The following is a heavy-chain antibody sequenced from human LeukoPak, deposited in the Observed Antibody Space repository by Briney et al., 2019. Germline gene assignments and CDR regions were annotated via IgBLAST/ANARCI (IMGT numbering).Heavy chain of an antibody. D-gene: IGHD6-6*01. Sequence: GGSLRLSCAASGFDFNIYSLNWVRQAPGKGLEWISYISSRSSTIYYADSVKGRFTISRDNAKKSLFLQMNSLTGEDTAVYYCAKGVSTRPLYYFDNWGQGTLVTVSS. V-gene: IGHV3-48*01. J-gene: IGHJ4*02. CDR1: GFDFNIYS. CDR2: ISSRSSTI. CDR3: AKGVSTRPLYYFDN.